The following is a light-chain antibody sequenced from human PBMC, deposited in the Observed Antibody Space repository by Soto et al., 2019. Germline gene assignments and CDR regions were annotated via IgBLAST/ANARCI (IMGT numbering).Light chain of an antibody. Sequence: EVVLTQSPGTLSLSPGERATLSCRASQSISSSYLAWYQQRPGQAPRLLIHGASSRATGIPDRFSGSGSGADFTLTISRLEPEDFVVYYCQQYGISSHTFGQGTKLEIK. CDR3: QQYGISSHT. CDR2: GAS. V-gene: IGKV3-20*01. CDR1: QSISSSY. J-gene: IGKJ2*01.